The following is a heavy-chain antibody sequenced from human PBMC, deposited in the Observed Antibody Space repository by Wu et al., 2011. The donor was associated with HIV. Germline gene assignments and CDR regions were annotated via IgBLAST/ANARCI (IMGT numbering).Heavy chain of an antibody. J-gene: IGHJ6*03. V-gene: IGHV1-18*01. CDR3: ARDPEVWRGLYYYYYYMDV. CDR1: GFTFRTYG. CDR2: IIGYNGDT. Sequence: QVQLVQSGAEVKKPGASVKVSCKASGFTFRTYGISWVRQAPGQGLEWLGWIIGYNGDTNYAQKLQGRVTMTTDASTNTAYMELRSLRSDDTAVYFCARDPEVWRGLYYYYYYMDVWGKGTPVTVSS. D-gene: IGHD3-3*01.